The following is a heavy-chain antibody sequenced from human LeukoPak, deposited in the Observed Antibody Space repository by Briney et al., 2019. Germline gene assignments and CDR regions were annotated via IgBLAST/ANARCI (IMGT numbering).Heavy chain of an antibody. CDR2: IYYSGST. CDR1: GGSISSGGYY. D-gene: IGHD5-24*01. J-gene: IGHJ4*02. V-gene: IGHV4-31*03. Sequence: SQTLSLTCTVSGGSISSGGYYWSWIRQHPGKGLEWIGYIYYSGSTYYNPSLKSRVTISVDTSKNQFSLKLSSVTAAGTAVYYCARDRGEGWLQSFDYWGQGTLVTVSS. CDR3: ARDRGEGWLQSFDY.